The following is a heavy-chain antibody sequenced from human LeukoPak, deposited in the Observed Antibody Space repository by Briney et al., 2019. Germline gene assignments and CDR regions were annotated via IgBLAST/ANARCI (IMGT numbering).Heavy chain of an antibody. CDR1: GGSISSYY. CDR2: IYTSGST. CDR3: ARDLLSGWYHYYYYYMDV. J-gene: IGHJ6*03. Sequence: SETLSLTCTVSGGSISSYYWSWIRQPAGKGLEWIGRIYTSGSTNYNPSLKSRVTMSVDTSKNQFSLKLSSVTAADTAVYYCARDLLSGWYHYYYYYMDVWGKGTTVTVS. D-gene: IGHD6-19*01. V-gene: IGHV4-4*07.